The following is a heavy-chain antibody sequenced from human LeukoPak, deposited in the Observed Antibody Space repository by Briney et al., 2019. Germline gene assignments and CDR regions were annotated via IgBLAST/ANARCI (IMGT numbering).Heavy chain of an antibody. V-gene: IGHV1-8*01. D-gene: IGHD3-3*01. CDR2: MNPNSGNT. J-gene: IGHJ4*02. CDR3: ARPQPYYDFWSGYPPPTEN. CDR1: GYTFTSYD. Sequence: ASVKVSCKASGYTFTSYDINWVRQATGQGLEWMGWMNPNSGNTGYAQKFQGRVTMTRHTSLTTAYMELTSLRSQDTAVYYCARPQPYYDFWSGYPPPTENWGQGTLVTVSS.